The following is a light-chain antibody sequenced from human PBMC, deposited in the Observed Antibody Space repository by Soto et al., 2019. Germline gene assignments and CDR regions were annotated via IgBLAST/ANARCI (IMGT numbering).Light chain of an antibody. CDR3: QTFDISLSGYV. V-gene: IGLV1-40*01. Sequence: QSVLTQPPSVSGAPGQRVTISCTGTSSNIGAGYDVNWYQQLPGTAPKLLVFADNRPSGVPDRFSGSSSGTSASLAITGLQAEDEADYYCQTFDISLSGYVFGAGTKVTVL. J-gene: IGLJ1*01. CDR1: SSNIGAGYD. CDR2: AD.